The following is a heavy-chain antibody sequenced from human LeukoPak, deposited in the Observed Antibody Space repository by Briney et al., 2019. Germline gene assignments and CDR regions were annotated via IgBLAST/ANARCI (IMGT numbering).Heavy chain of an antibody. CDR3: AKVGIAAAGRFDY. V-gene: IGHV3-23*01. J-gene: IGHJ4*02. CDR1: GFTFSSYA. D-gene: IGHD6-13*01. Sequence: PGGSLRLSCAASGFTFSSYAMSWVRQAPGEGLEWVSAISGSGGSTYYADSVKGRFTISRDDSKNTLYLQMNSLRAEDTAVYYCAKVGIAAAGRFDYWGQGTLVTVSS. CDR2: ISGSGGST.